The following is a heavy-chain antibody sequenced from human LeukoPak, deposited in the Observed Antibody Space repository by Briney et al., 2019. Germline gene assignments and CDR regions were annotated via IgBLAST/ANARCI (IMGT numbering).Heavy chain of an antibody. Sequence: GGSLRLSCAASGFTVSSNYMSWVRQAPGKGLEWVSVIYSGGSTYYADSVKGRFTISRDNSKNTLYLQMNSLRAEDTAVYYCARATGIAAAVGAFDIWGQGTMVTVSS. D-gene: IGHD6-13*01. J-gene: IGHJ3*02. V-gene: IGHV3-53*01. CDR3: ARATGIAAAVGAFDI. CDR1: GFTVSSNY. CDR2: IYSGGST.